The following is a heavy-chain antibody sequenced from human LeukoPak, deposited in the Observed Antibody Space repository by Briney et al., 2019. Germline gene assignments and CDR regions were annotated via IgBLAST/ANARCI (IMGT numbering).Heavy chain of an antibody. Sequence: GASVKVSCKASGGTFSSYAISWVRQAPGQGLEWMGRIIPILGIANYAQKFQGRVTITADKSTSTAYMELSSLRSEDTAVYYCARILPGIAVAGTLSFDIWGQGTMVTVSS. V-gene: IGHV1-69*04. J-gene: IGHJ3*02. CDR2: IIPILGIA. D-gene: IGHD6-19*01. CDR1: GGTFSSYA. CDR3: ARILPGIAVAGTLSFDI.